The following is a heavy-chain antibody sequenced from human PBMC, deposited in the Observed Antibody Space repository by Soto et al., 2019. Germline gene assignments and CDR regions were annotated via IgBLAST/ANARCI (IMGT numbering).Heavy chain of an antibody. J-gene: IGHJ4*02. CDR3: AKEKDNEYVWGSYRYTSDY. V-gene: IGHV3-23*01. Sequence: EVQVLQSGGGLVQPGESLRLFCAASGFTFSSYAMSWVRQAPGKGLEWVAGISGRGSTNYADSVKGRFAISRDNSKNTLYLQMNSLRAEDTAVYYCAKEKDNEYVWGSYRYTSDYWGQGTLVTVSS. D-gene: IGHD3-16*02. CDR1: GFTFSSYA. CDR2: ISGRGST.